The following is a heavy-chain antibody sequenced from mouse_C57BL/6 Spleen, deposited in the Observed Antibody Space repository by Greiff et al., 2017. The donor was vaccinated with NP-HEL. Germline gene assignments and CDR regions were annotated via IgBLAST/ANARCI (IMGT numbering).Heavy chain of an antibody. CDR3: ARYYYYGSSYYWYFDV. CDR1: GYTFTGYW. J-gene: IGHJ1*03. CDR2: ILPGSGST. V-gene: IGHV1-9*01. D-gene: IGHD1-1*01. Sequence: VQLQQSGAELMKPGASVKLSCKATGYTFTGYWIEWVKQRPGHGLEWIGEILPGSGSTNYNEKFKGKATFTADTSSNTAYMQISSLTTEDSAIYYCARYYYYGSSYYWYFDVWGTGTTVTVSS.